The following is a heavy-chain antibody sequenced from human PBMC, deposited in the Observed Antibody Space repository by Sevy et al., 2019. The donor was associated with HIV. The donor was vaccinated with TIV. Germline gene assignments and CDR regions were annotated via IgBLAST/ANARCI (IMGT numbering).Heavy chain of an antibody. CDR3: ARESYNWNDALGMDV. CDR2: ISSSSSYT. J-gene: IGHJ6*02. CDR1: GFTFSSYS. V-gene: IGHV3-21*01. Sequence: GGSLRLSCAASGFTFSSYSMNWVRQAPGKGLEWVSSISSSSSYTYCADSVKGRFTISRDNAKNSLYLQMNSLRAEVTAVYYCARESYNWNDALGMDVWGQGTTVTVSS. D-gene: IGHD1-1*01.